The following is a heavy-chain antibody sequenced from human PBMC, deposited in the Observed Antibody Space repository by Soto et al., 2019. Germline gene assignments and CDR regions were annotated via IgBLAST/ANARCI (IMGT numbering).Heavy chain of an antibody. J-gene: IGHJ4*02. CDR2: IYYSGST. D-gene: IGHD2-21*01. CDR1: GGSISSYY. Sequence: SETLSLTCTVSGGSISSYYWSWIRQPPGKGLEWIGYIYYSGSTNYNPSLKSRVTISVDTSKNQFSLKLSSVTAADTAVYYCARDNDGGAFDYWGQGTLVTVSS. CDR3: ARDNDGGAFDY. V-gene: IGHV4-59*01.